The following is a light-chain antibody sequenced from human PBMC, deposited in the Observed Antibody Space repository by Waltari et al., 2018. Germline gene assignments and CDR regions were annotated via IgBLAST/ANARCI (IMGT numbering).Light chain of an antibody. CDR2: QDN. V-gene: IGLV3-1*01. CDR1: NLGGKS. Sequence: SYEVTQPPSVSVSPGQTATISCSGDNLGGKSVCWFQHKPGPAPVLIIYQDNKRPSGIPGRFSASNSGNTATLTISGAQAVDEADYYCQSWDSDLTFGGGTKLTVL. CDR3: QSWDSDLT. J-gene: IGLJ2*01.